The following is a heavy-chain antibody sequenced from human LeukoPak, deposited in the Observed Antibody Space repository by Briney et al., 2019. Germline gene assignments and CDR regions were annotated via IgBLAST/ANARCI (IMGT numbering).Heavy chain of an antibody. V-gene: IGHV4-4*09. CDR1: RGPISTYY. CDR2: ISTSGST. CDR3: ARRRTTGTTGYFDY. D-gene: IGHD1-1*01. J-gene: IGHJ4*02. Sequence: PSETLSLTCTISRGPISTYYWSWIRQPPGKGLEWIGYISTSGSTNYNPSLKSRVTISVDTSKNQFSLNLSSVTAADTAVYYCARRRTTGTTGYFDYWGQGTLVTVSS.